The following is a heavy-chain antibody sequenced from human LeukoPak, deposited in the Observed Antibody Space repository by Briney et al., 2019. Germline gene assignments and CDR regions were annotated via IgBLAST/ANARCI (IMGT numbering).Heavy chain of an antibody. V-gene: IGHV1-69*13. Sequence: SVKVSCKASGGTFSSYANSWVRQAPRQGLEWMGGIIPIFGTANYAQKFQGRVTITADESTSTAYMELSSLRSEDTAVYYCARRQDSSGFYSSGWYDWFDPWGQGTLVTVSS. CDR2: IIPIFGTA. J-gene: IGHJ5*02. D-gene: IGHD6-19*01. CDR3: ARRQDSSGFYSSGWYDWFDP. CDR1: GGTFSSYA.